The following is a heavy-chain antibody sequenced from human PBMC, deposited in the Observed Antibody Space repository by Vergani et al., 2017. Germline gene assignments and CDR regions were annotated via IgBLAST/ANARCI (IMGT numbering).Heavy chain of an antibody. V-gene: IGHV4-59*11. J-gene: IGHJ5*02. CDR2: IHYSENT. CDR1: FDSIRNLY. Sequence: QVQLQESGPGLVKSSEPLSLTCSVFFDSIRNLYCNWIRQPPGRGLEWLGSIHYSENTNYNPSLKTRVTISVDTSKNQFSLTLTSVTAADTAVYYCASDTHSGQRADRWGQEILVTVTS. D-gene: IGHD6-19*01. CDR3: ASDTHSGQRADR.